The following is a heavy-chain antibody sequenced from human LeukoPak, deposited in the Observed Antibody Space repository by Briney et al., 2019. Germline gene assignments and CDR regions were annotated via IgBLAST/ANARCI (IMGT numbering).Heavy chain of an antibody. D-gene: IGHD4-17*01. J-gene: IGHJ1*01. Sequence: SVKVSCKASGGTFSSYAISWVRQAPGQGLEWMGGIIPIFGTANYAQKFQGRVTITADESTSTAYMELSSLRSEDTAVYYCASFDPTLTYGDYADEYFQHWGQGTLVTVSS. V-gene: IGHV1-69*01. CDR1: GGTFSSYA. CDR3: ASFDPTLTYGDYADEYFQH. CDR2: IIPIFGTA.